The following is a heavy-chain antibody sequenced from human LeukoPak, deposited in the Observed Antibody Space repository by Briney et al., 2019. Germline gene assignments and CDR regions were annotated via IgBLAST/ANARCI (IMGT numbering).Heavy chain of an antibody. V-gene: IGHV4-38-2*02. CDR2: IHHSGST. CDR1: GYSISSGYY. D-gene: IGHD3-22*01. Sequence: SETLSLTCTVSGYSISSGYYWGWIRQPPGKGLEWIGSIHHSGSTYYNPSLKSRVTKSLDTSKNRFSLKLSSVTAADTAVYYCARHPDSSGSYYHYYYYYMDVWGKGTTVTISS. J-gene: IGHJ6*03. CDR3: ARHPDSSGSYYHYYYYYMDV.